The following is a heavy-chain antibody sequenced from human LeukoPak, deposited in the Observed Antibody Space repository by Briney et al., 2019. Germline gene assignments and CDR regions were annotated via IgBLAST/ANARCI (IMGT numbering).Heavy chain of an antibody. D-gene: IGHD6-19*01. CDR3: ARDGVAGAYFDY. Sequence: GGSLRLSCAAPGFTFSSYAMHWVRQAPGKGLEWVAVISYDGSNKYYADSVKGRFTISRDNSKNTLYLQMNSLRAEDTAVYYCARDGVAGAYFDYWGQGTLVTVSS. V-gene: IGHV3-30*04. CDR1: GFTFSSYA. CDR2: ISYDGSNK. J-gene: IGHJ4*02.